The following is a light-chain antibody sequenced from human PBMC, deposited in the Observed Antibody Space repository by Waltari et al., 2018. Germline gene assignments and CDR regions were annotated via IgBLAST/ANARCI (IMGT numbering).Light chain of an antibody. CDR2: DVN. CDR3: CSYTSSSTFV. V-gene: IGLV2-14*01. J-gene: IGLJ1*01. Sequence: QSALPQPASVSGSPGQSITISCTGTSRDFGGSEAVSWYQHHPGKAPKVMIYDVNNRASGVSNRFSGSKSGNTASLTISGLQAEDEADYYCCSYTSSSTFVFGTGTKVSVL. CDR1: SRDFGGSEA.